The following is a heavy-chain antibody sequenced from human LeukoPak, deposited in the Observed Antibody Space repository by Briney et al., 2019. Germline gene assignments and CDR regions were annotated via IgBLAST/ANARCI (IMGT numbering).Heavy chain of an antibody. Sequence: GRSLRLSCEASGFTFSSYGMHWVRQAPGKGLEWVAVIWSDEDNKYYADSVKGRFTISRDNSKNTLYLQMNSLRAEDTAMYYCAKVPHGDYAVDYWGQGTLVTVSS. J-gene: IGHJ4*02. V-gene: IGHV3-33*06. CDR3: AKVPHGDYAVDY. CDR2: IWSDEDNK. D-gene: IGHD4-17*01. CDR1: GFTFSSYG.